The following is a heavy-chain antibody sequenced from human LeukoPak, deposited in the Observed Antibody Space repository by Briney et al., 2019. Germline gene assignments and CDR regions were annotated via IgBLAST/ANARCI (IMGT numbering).Heavy chain of an antibody. CDR1: GGSTSNYY. J-gene: IGHJ4*02. Sequence: SETLSLTCTVSGGSTSNYYWSWIRQPPGKGLEWIAYIFESGDTRYNPSLKSRVTISLDTSKDQFSVTPISMTAADTALYYCARHPLRGGFDTWGQGVLVTVSS. D-gene: IGHD5-12*01. V-gene: IGHV4-59*08. CDR3: ARHPLRGGFDT. CDR2: IFESGDT.